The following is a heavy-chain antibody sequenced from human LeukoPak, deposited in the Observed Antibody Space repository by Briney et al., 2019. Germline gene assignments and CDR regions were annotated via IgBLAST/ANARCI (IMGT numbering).Heavy chain of an antibody. CDR1: GFTFSSYW. D-gene: IGHD6-6*01. CDR3: ARVYSSTSGKNAFDI. CDR2: IKQEGSEK. J-gene: IGHJ3*02. Sequence: GGSLRLSCAASGFTFSSYWMSWVRQAPGKGLEWVANIKQEGSEKTYVDSVKGRFTISRDNAQNSLYLQMNSLRAEDTAVYYCARVYSSTSGKNAFDIWGQGTMVTVSS. V-gene: IGHV3-7*03.